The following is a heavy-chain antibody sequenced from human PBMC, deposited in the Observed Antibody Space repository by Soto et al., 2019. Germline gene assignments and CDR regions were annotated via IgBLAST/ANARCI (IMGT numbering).Heavy chain of an antibody. Sequence: SETLSLPCTVTRASISAYCWLLLRQLLGKGMDWIGYIFYSGSTNYNPSLKSRVTISLDTSKNQFSLKLNSVTAADTAVYYCARLLCISDTCYDVFDNWGQGTLVTVS. V-gene: IGHV4-59*01. D-gene: IGHD3-10*02. CDR3: ARLLCISDTCYDVFDN. CDR1: RASISAYC. J-gene: IGHJ4*02. CDR2: IFYSGST.